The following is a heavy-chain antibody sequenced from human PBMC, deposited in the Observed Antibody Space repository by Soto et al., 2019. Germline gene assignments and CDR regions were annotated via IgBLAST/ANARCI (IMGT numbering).Heavy chain of an antibody. CDR2: IWYDGSNK. D-gene: IGHD6-6*01. J-gene: IGHJ6*02. V-gene: IGHV3-33*01. Sequence: RRLSCAASGFTFSSYGMHWVRQAPGKGLEWVAVIWYDGSNKYYADSVKGRFTISRDNSKNTLYLQMNSLRAEDTAVYYCARDQQLGGYYYRMDAWGQGTTVTGSS. CDR1: GFTFSSYG. CDR3: ARDQQLGGYYYRMDA.